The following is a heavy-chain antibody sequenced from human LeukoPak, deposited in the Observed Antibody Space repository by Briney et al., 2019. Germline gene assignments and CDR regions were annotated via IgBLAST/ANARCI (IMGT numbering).Heavy chain of an antibody. CDR3: ARDRIGYCTNCVCYTSSSSSWYWFDP. J-gene: IGHJ5*02. CDR2: IYISGRT. Sequence: SETLSLTCTVSGGSISSYYWSWPRQPAGKGLEWLGCIYISGRTTYNPSLKSRVTLSVDTSKNQFCLKLSSVTAADTAVYYCARDRIGYCTNCVCYTSSSSSWYWFDPWGQGTLVTVSS. CDR1: GGSISSYY. D-gene: IGHD2-8*01. V-gene: IGHV4-4*07.